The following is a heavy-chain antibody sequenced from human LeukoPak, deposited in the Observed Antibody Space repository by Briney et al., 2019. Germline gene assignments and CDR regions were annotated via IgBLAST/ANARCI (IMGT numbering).Heavy chain of an antibody. D-gene: IGHD3-3*01. CDR2: VNDSGNT. J-gene: IGHJ4*02. V-gene: IGHV4-34*01. CDR3: ARHSTIFGVIVDY. CDR1: GGSFSGHY. Sequence: SETLSLTCAVYGGSFSGHYWTWVRQPPGMGLEWIGDVNDSGNTNYNPSLKSRATVAVDTSKNQFSLKLRSVTAADTAVYYCARHSTIFGVIVDYWGQGTLVTVSS.